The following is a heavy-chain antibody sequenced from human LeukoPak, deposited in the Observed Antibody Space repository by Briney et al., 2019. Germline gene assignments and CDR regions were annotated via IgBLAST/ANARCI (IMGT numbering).Heavy chain of an antibody. V-gene: IGHV3-43D*03. CDR1: GFIFDDYA. CDR2: ISWDGGYI. D-gene: IGHD6-6*01. CDR3: AKDRRPGLLGAFDF. J-gene: IGHJ3*01. Sequence: GGSLRLSCAASGFIFDDYAMHWVRQAPGKGLEWVSLISWDGGYIHYADSVKGRFTISRDNSKNSLYLQMNSLRAEDTALYSCAKDRRPGLLGAFDFWGQGTMVTVSS.